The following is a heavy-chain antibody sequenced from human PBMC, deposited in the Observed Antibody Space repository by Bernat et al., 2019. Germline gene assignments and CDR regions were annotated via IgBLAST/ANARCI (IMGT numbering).Heavy chain of an antibody. CDR3: ARLSGSDPHAVDY. Sequence: QVQLQQWGAGLLKPSETLSLTCAVYGGSFSGYYWSWIRQPPGKGLEWIGEINHSGSTNYNPSLKSRVTISVDTSKNQFSLKRRSVTAADTAVDYCARLSGSDPHAVDYWGQGTEVTVSS. J-gene: IGHJ4*02. CDR1: GGSFSGYY. CDR2: INHSGST. V-gene: IGHV4-34*01. D-gene: IGHD1-26*01.